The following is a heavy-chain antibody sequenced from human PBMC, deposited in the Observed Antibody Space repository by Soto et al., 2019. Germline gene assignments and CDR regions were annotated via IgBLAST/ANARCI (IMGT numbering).Heavy chain of an antibody. CDR2: INAGNGNT. Sequence: ASVKVSCKASGYTFTSYAMHWVRQAPGQRLEWMGWINAGNGNTKYSQKFQGRVTITRDTSASTAYMELSSLRSEDTAVYYCARRGITSTSWSSFDIWGQGTVVTVSS. CDR3: ARRGITSTSWSSFDI. V-gene: IGHV1-3*01. J-gene: IGHJ3*02. CDR1: GYTFTSYA. D-gene: IGHD1-20*01.